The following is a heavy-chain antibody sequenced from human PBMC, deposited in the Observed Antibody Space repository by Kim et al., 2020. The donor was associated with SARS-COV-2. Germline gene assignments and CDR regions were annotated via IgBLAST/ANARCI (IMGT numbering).Heavy chain of an antibody. Sequence: SVKVSCKASGGTFSSYAISWVRQAPGQGLEWMGGIIPIFGTANYAQKFQGRVTITADESTSTAYMELSSLRSEDTAVYYCARDMGTTVTTLGWFDPWGQGTLVTVSS. D-gene: IGHD4-4*01. CDR1: GGTFSSYA. CDR2: IIPIFGTA. V-gene: IGHV1-69*13. CDR3: ARDMGTTVTTLGWFDP. J-gene: IGHJ5*02.